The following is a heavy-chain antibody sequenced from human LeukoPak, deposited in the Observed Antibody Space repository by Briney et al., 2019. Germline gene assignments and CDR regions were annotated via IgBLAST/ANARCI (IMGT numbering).Heavy chain of an antibody. D-gene: IGHD3-10*01. Sequence: RPGGSLRLSCAASGFTFSTYAMYWVRQAPWKGLEWVSSISSSGTYIYYADSVKGRFTISRDNAKNSVHLQMNSLRAEDTAVYYCARDQGGSGGNWGQGTLVTVSS. CDR2: ISSSGTYI. CDR3: ARDQGGSGGN. CDR1: GFTFSTYA. J-gene: IGHJ4*02. V-gene: IGHV3-21*01.